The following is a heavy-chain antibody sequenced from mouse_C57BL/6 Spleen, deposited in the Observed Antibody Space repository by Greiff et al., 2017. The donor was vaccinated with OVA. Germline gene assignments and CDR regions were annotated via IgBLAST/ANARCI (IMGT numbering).Heavy chain of an antibody. J-gene: IGHJ3*01. V-gene: IGHV1-53*01. CDR1: GYTFTSYW. CDR2: INPCNGGT. Sequence: QVQLQQPGTELVKPGASVKLSCKASGYTFTSYWMPWVKQRPGQGLEWIGNINPCNGGTNYNEKFKSKATLTVDKSSSTAYMQLSSLASEDSAVYYCARLTGTSGFAYWGQGTLVTVSA. CDR3: ARLTGTSGFAY. D-gene: IGHD4-1*01.